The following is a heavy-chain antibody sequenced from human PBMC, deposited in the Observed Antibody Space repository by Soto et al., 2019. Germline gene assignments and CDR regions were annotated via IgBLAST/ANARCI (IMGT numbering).Heavy chain of an antibody. D-gene: IGHD4-17*01. V-gene: IGHV3-30*03. CDR1: EFTFSNYA. Sequence: LRLSCAASEFTFSNYAMHWVRQPPGKGLQWLAVISYDGNNKYYADSVEGRFTISRDNSKNTVYLQMNSLRLEDTAVYYCARGPSYSDSYFDYWGQGTLVTVS. J-gene: IGHJ4*02. CDR2: ISYDGNNK. CDR3: ARGPSYSDSYFDY.